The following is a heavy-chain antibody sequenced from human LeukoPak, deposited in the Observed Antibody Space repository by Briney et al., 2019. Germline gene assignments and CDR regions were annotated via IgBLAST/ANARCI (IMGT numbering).Heavy chain of an antibody. J-gene: IGHJ4*02. CDR3: ASTYCTNGVCSRFGVGDY. V-gene: IGHV1-18*01. D-gene: IGHD2-8*01. CDR2: ISAYNGNT. CDR1: GYTFTSYG. Sequence: GASVKVSCKASGYTFTSYGISWVRQAPGQGLEWMGWISAYNGNTNYAQKLQGRVTMTTDTSTSTAYMELRSLRSDDTAVYYCASTYCTNGVCSRFGVGDYWGQGTLVTVSS.